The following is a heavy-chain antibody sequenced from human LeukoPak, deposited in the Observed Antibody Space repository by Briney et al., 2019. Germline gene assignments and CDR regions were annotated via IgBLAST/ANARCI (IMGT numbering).Heavy chain of an antibody. D-gene: IGHD2-2*01. CDR1: GGTFSSYA. CDR3: ARAERDCSSTSCHSGDYYYYMDV. V-gene: IGHV1-69*01. Sequence: SVKVSCKASGGTFSSYAISWVRQAPGQGLEWMGEIIPIFGTANYAQKFQGRVTITADESTSTAYMELSSLRSEDTAVYYCARAERDCSSTSCHSGDYYYYMDVWGKGTTVTVSS. CDR2: IIPIFGTA. J-gene: IGHJ6*03.